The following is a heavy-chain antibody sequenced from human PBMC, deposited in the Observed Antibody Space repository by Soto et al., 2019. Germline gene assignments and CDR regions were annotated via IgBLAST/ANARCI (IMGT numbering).Heavy chain of an antibody. V-gene: IGHV1-2*02. Sequence: QVQLVQSGAEVKKPGASVKVSCKASGYTFTGYYMHWVRQAPGQGLEWMGWINPNSGGTNYAQKVQGRVTMTRDTSISTAYMELSRLRSDDTAVYYCARDNKQWGIDYWGQGTLVTVSS. CDR1: GYTFTGYY. CDR3: ARDNKQWGIDY. D-gene: IGHD6-19*01. J-gene: IGHJ4*02. CDR2: INPNSGGT.